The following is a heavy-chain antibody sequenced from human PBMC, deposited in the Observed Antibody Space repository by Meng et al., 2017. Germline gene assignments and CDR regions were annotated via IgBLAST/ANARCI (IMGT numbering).Heavy chain of an antibody. CDR2: TYYRSKRYN. CDR1: RGSVSSNSSA. CDR3: ARGVVYAISYFDY. Sequence: LEQAGLGLVRPSTPLSLAASISRGSVSSNSSAWNWIRQSPSRGLEWLGRTYYRSKRYNDYAVSVKSRITTNSVTSKNQFSLQLNSFTPEATAVYYCARGVVYAISYFDYWGQGTLVTVSS. J-gene: IGHJ4*02. V-gene: IGHV6-1*01. D-gene: IGHD2-8*02.